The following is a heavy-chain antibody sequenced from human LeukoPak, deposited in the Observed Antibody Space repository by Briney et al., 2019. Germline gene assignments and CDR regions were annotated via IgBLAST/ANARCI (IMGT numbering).Heavy chain of an antibody. J-gene: IGHJ4*02. CDR1: GFTFSDYY. CDR3: ARDVYYYDSSGYFLFDY. Sequence: GGSVRLSCAASGFTFSDYYLSWIRQAPGKGLEWVSFISSSGSTIYYADSVKGRFTISRDNAKNSLYLQMNSLRAEDTAVYYCARDVYYYDSSGYFLFDYWGQGTLVTVSS. V-gene: IGHV3-11*04. D-gene: IGHD3-22*01. CDR2: ISSSGSTI.